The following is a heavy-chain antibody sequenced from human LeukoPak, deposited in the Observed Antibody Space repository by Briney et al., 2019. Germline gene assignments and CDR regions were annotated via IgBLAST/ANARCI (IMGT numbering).Heavy chain of an antibody. V-gene: IGHV1-2*02. J-gene: IGHJ4*02. CDR2: INPNSGGT. CDR1: GYTFTGYY. CDR3: ATDLPRITMVRGVIGY. Sequence: AASVKVSCKASGYTFTGYYMHWVRQAPGQGLEWMGWINPNSGGTNYAQKFQGRVTMTEDTSTDTAYMELSSLRSEDTAVYYCATDLPRITMVRGVIGYWGQGTLVTVSS. D-gene: IGHD3-10*01.